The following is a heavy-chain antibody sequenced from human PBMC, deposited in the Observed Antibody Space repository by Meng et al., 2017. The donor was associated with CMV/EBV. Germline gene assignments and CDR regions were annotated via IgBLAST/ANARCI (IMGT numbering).Heavy chain of an antibody. V-gene: IGHV4-34*01. CDR3: ARGVPDFWSGYYLYFDY. J-gene: IGHJ4*02. CDR2: INHSGST. Sequence: YGGSFSGYYWSWIRQPPGKGLGWIGEINHSGSTNYNPSLKSRVTISVDTSKNQFSLKLSSVTAADTAVYYCARGVPDFWSGYYLYFDYWGQGTLVTVSS. D-gene: IGHD3-3*01. CDR1: GGSFSGYY.